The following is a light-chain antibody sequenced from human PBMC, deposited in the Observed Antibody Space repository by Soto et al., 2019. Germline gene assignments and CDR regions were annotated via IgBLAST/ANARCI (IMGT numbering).Light chain of an antibody. V-gene: IGLV1-47*01. CDR2: RNN. CDR3: ATRDDSLFVV. CDR1: SSSVGFDY. J-gene: IGLJ2*01. Sequence: QSVLTQPPSASETPGQRVTISCSGSSSSVGFDYVDWYQHVPGAAPKLLIYRNNLRPPGVPDRFSGSKSGTSASLAISGLRTEDEDVYYCATRDDSLFVVFGGGTQLTVL.